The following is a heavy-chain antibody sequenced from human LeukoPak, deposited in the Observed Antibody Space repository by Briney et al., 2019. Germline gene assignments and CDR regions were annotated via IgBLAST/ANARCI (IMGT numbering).Heavy chain of an antibody. CDR3: ARESHKFYYDSSGASQAFDI. D-gene: IGHD3-22*01. V-gene: IGHV4-4*02. Sequence: PSGTLSLTCAVSGGSISSSNWWNWVRQPPGQGLEWIGEIYHSGSTNYNPSLKSRVTISVDKSKNQFSLKLSSVTAADTAVYYCARESHKFYYDSSGASQAFDIWGQGTMVTVSS. CDR2: IYHSGST. J-gene: IGHJ3*02. CDR1: GGSISSSNW.